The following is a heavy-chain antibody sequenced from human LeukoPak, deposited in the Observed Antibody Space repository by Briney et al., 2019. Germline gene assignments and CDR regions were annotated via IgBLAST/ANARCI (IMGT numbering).Heavy chain of an antibody. CDR1: AYTLTSYA. CDR3: ARGGSRMTTFYIIDY. D-gene: IGHD4-11*01. CDR2: INTGNGNT. V-gene: IGHV1-3*04. Sequence: ASVKVSCKASAYTLTSYAIHWVRQAPGQRPEWMGWINTGNGNTKYSQKFQGRVTITRDTSANTAYMELSSLRFEDTAVYYCARGGSRMTTFYIIDYWGQGTLVTVSS. J-gene: IGHJ4*02.